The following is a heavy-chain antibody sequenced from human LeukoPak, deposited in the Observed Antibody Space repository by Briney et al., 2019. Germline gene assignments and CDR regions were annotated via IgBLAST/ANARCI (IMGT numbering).Heavy chain of an antibody. V-gene: IGHV1-24*01. CDR1: GYTLTELS. J-gene: IGHJ6*02. Sequence: ASVKVSCKVSGYTLTELSMHWVRQAPGKGLEWMGGFDPEDGETIYAQKFQGRVTMTEDTSTDTAYTELSSLRSEDTAVYYCATEKVGRRGIQLWLYYGMDVWGQGTTVTVSS. D-gene: IGHD5-18*01. CDR3: ATEKVGRRGIQLWLYYGMDV. CDR2: FDPEDGET.